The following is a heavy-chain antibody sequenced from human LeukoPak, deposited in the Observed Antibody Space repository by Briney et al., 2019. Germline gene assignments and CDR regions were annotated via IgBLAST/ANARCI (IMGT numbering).Heavy chain of an antibody. V-gene: IGHV3-30*02. J-gene: IGHJ4*02. CDR1: GFTFSSYG. CDR2: IRYDGSNK. Sequence: GGSLRLSCAASGFTFSSYGMHWVRQAPGKGLEWVAFIRYDGSNKYYADSVKGRFTISRDNSKNTLYLQMNSLRAEDTAVYYCAKLVVTIFGVVKDWGQGTLVTVSS. D-gene: IGHD3-3*01. CDR3: AKLVVTIFGVVKD.